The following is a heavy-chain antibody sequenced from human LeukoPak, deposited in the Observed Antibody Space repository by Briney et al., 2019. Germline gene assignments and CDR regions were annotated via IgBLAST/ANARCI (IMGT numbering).Heavy chain of an antibody. J-gene: IGHJ3*02. V-gene: IGHV4-59*01. CDR1: GGSISSYY. CDR2: IYYSGST. CDR3: ARDGRGYSYGWGAFDI. Sequence: SETLSPTCTVSGGSISSYYWSWIRQPPGKGREWIGYIYYSGSTNYNPSLKSRVTISVDTSKNQFSLKLSSVTAADTAVYYCARDGRGYSYGWGAFDIWGQGTMVTVSS. D-gene: IGHD5-18*01.